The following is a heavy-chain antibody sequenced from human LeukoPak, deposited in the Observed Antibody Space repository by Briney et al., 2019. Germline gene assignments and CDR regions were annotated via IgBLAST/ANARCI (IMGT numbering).Heavy chain of an antibody. CDR1: GFTFSSYG. Sequence: GGSLRLSCAASGFTFSSYGMHWVRQAPGKGLEWVAVIWYDGSNKYCADSVKGRFTISRDNSKNTLYLQMNSLRAEDTAVYYCAKDRIAAADYYFDYWGQGTLVTVSS. CDR3: AKDRIAAADYYFDY. CDR2: IWYDGSNK. D-gene: IGHD6-13*01. J-gene: IGHJ4*02. V-gene: IGHV3-33*06.